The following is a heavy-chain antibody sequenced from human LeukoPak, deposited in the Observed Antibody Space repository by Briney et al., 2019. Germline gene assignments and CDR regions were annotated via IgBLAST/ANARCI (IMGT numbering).Heavy chain of an antibody. CDR3: ARAGWWELPRYAFDI. V-gene: IGHV1-2*02. D-gene: IGHD1-26*01. CDR1: GYTFTGYY. CDR2: INPNRGDT. J-gene: IGHJ3*02. Sequence: ASVKVSCKASGYTFTGYYIHWVRQAPGQGLEWMGWINPNRGDTKYSKKFQGRVTMTRDTSISTAYMWLDRLRSDDTAVYYCARAGWWELPRYAFDIWGQGTMVTVSS.